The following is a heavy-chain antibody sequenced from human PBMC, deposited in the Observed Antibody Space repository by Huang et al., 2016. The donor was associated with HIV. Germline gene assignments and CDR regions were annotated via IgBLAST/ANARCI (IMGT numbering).Heavy chain of an antibody. V-gene: IGHV1-2*02. CDR2: VNPKSGAT. CDR3: ARAVVRGLIIRFDP. J-gene: IGHJ5*02. D-gene: IGHD3-10*01. CDR1: GYIFTDYY. Sequence: QVQLVQSGAEVKKPGASVKVSCRTSGYIFTDYYIHWVRQAPGQGLEWMGWVNPKSGATNQAQRVQGRLHMTTDTSTSAVYMELANLRSDDTAVYDCARAVVRGLIIRFDPWGQGTLVTVSS.